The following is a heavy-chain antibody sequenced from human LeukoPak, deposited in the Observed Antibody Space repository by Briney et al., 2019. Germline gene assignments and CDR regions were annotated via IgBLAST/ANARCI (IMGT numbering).Heavy chain of an antibody. J-gene: IGHJ4*02. CDR2: ISSTSSYI. CDR1: GFTFSTYS. V-gene: IGHV3-21*01. Sequence: AGGSLRLSCAASGFTFSTYSMNWVRQAPGKGLEWVSSISSTSSYIYYSDSVKDRFTISRDNAKNSLYLQMDSLRAEDTAVYYCARVHTYVFDTGGYFGYWGQGTLVTVSS. D-gene: IGHD2-8*02. CDR3: ARVHTYVFDTGGYFGY.